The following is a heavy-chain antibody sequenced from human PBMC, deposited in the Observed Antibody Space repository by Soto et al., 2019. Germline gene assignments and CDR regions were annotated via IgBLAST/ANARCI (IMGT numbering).Heavy chain of an antibody. D-gene: IGHD3-3*01. Sequence: SETLSLTCAVYGGSFSGYYWSWIRQPPGKGLEWIGEINHSGSTNYNPSLKSRVTISVDTSKNQFSLKLSSVTAADTAVYYCARGGVVKTYYFDYWGQGNLVTVSS. CDR1: GGSFSGYY. J-gene: IGHJ4*02. V-gene: IGHV4-34*01. CDR3: ARGGVVKTYYFDY. CDR2: INHSGST.